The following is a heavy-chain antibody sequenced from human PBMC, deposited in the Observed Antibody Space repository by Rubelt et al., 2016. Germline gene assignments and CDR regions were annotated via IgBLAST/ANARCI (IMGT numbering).Heavy chain of an antibody. Sequence: GKGLEWVSAISGSGGSTYYADSVKGRFTISRDNSKNTLYLQMNSLGAEDTAVYYCARVGGDCCDFQHWGQGTLVTVSS. CDR2: ISGSGGST. J-gene: IGHJ1*01. V-gene: IGHV3-23*01. CDR3: ARVGGDCCDFQH. D-gene: IGHD2-21*02.